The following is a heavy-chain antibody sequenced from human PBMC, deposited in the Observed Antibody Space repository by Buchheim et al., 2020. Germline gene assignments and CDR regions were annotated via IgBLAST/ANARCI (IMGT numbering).Heavy chain of an antibody. CDR2: IKQDGSEK. CDR1: GFTFSSYW. V-gene: IGHV3-7*04. D-gene: IGHD6-13*01. Sequence: EVQLVESGGGLVQPGGSLRLSCAASGFTFSSYWMSWVRQAPGKGLEWVANIKQDGSEKYYVDSVKGRFTIFRDNARNSLYLQMNSLRAEDTAVYHCARDFQYRVAAAGLFDFWGQG. CDR3: ARDFQYRVAAAGLFDF. J-gene: IGHJ4*02.